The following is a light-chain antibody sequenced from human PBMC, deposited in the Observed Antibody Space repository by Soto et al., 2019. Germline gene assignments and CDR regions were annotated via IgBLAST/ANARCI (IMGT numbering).Light chain of an antibody. CDR2: DAY. V-gene: IGKV1-5*01. CDR1: QSISSW. J-gene: IGKJ1*01. CDR3: QQYNSYPRT. Sequence: DIQMTQSPSTMSASVGDRVTITCRASQSISSWLAWYQQKPGKAPQILIYDAYSLESGVPSRFSGSGSGTEFTLTISSLQPDDIATYYCQQYNSYPRTFGQGTKVEIK.